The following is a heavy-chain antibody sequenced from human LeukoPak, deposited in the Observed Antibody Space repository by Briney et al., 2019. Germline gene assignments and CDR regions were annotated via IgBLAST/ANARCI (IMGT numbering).Heavy chain of an antibody. V-gene: IGHV1-46*01. D-gene: IGHD5-18*01. J-gene: IGHJ4*02. CDR1: GYTFTGYY. Sequence: ASVKVSCKASGYTFTGYYMHWVRQAPGQGLEWMGIINPSGGSTSYAQKFQGRVTMTRDTSTSTVYMELSSLRSEDTAVYYCARDQQIQLWLSPASETYYFDYWGQGTLVTVSS. CDR2: INPSGGST. CDR3: ARDQQIQLWLSPASETYYFDY.